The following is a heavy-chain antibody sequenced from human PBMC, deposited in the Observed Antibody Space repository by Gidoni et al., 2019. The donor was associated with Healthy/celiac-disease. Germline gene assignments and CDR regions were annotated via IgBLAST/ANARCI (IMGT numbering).Heavy chain of an antibody. V-gene: IGHV3-30*18. J-gene: IGHJ4*02. Sequence: QVQLVESGGGVVQPGRSLRLSCAASGFTFSSYGMHWVRQAPGKGLEWVAVISYDGSNKYYADSVKGRFTISRDNSKNTLYLQMNSLRAEDTAVYYCAKDGTLIEMATMDYWGQGTLVTVSS. CDR1: GFTFSSYG. CDR2: ISYDGSNK. D-gene: IGHD5-12*01. CDR3: AKDGTLIEMATMDY.